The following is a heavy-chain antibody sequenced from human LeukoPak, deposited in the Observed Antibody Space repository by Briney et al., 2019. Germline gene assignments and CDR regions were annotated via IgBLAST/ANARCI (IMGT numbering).Heavy chain of an antibody. J-gene: IGHJ4*02. CDR2: INPSGGST. CDR1: GYTFTNYY. D-gene: IGHD1-26*01. V-gene: IGHV1-46*01. Sequence: ASVKVSCKASGYTFTNYYFHWVRQAPGQRLEWMGIINPSGGSTTYAQKFQGKITMTTDTSTSPVYMELSSLRSEDTAVYYCAGSGGFYYFDYWGQGTLVTVSS. CDR3: AGSGGFYYFDY.